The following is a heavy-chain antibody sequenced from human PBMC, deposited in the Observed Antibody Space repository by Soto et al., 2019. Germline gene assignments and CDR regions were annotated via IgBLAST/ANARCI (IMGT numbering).Heavy chain of an antibody. CDR1: GFTFSDYY. D-gene: IGHD5-18*01. CDR3: ARDSGYSYGYYFDY. Sequence: GSLRLSCAASGFTFSDYYMSWIRQAPGKGLEWVSYISSSSSYTNYADSVKGRFTISRDNAKNSLYLQMNSLRAEDTAVYYCARDSGYSYGYYFDYWGQGTLVTVSS. CDR2: ISSSSSYT. V-gene: IGHV3-11*05. J-gene: IGHJ4*02.